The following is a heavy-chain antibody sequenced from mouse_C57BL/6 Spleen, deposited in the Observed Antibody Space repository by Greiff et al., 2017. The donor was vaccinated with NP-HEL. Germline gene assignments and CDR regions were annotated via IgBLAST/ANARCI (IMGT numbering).Heavy chain of an antibody. Sequence: VQRVESGAELVRPGASVTLSCKASGYTFTDYEMHWVKQTPVHGLEWIGAIDPETGGTAYNQKFKGKAILTADKSSSTAYMELRSLTSEDSAVYYCTRDDDGYPYYFDYWGQGTTLTVSS. J-gene: IGHJ2*01. D-gene: IGHD2-3*01. CDR2: IDPETGGT. V-gene: IGHV1-15*01. CDR3: TRDDDGYPYYFDY. CDR1: GYTFTDYE.